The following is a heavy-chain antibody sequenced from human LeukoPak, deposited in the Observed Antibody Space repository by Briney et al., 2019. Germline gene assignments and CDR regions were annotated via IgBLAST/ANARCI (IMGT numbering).Heavy chain of an antibody. CDR2: ISTSGGTT. J-gene: IGHJ4*02. CDR3: VKGGVTIIRGVIFDY. D-gene: IGHD3-10*01. V-gene: IGHV3-64D*06. Sequence: PGGPLRLSRSASGITFSSYAMHWVRQAPGKGLEYVSAISTSGGTTYYAHSVKGRFTISSDNSKNTLYLQMSSLRPEDTAVYYCVKGGVTIIRGVIFDYWGQGTLVTVSS. CDR1: GITFSSYA.